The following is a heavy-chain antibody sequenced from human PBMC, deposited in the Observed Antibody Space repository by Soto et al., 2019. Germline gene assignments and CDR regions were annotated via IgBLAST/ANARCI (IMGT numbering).Heavy chain of an antibody. Sequence: GASVKVSCKASGYTFTSYDINWVRQATGQGLEWMGWMNPNSGNTGYAQKFQGRVTTTRNTSISTAYMELSSLRSEDTAAYYCARVRPITIFGVVHPWYYGMDVWGQGTTVTVSS. D-gene: IGHD3-3*01. CDR3: ARVRPITIFGVVHPWYYGMDV. CDR1: GYTFTSYD. V-gene: IGHV1-8*01. J-gene: IGHJ6*02. CDR2: MNPNSGNT.